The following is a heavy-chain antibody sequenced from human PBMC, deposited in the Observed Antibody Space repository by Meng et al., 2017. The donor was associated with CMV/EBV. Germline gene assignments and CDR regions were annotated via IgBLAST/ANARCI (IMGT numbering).Heavy chain of an antibody. J-gene: IGHJ1*01. V-gene: IGHV1-18*01. CDR2: ISAYNGNP. CDR1: GYPFTSYG. Sequence: HVRLVQSGAEVKNPGASVKVSCKRSGYPFTSYGISWVRQAPGQGLEWMGWISAYNGNPNYAQKLQGRVTMTTDTSTSTAYMELRSLRSDDTAVYYCARGVGAELDAEYFQHWGQGTLVTVSS. CDR3: ARGVGAELDAEYFQH. D-gene: IGHD1-26*01.